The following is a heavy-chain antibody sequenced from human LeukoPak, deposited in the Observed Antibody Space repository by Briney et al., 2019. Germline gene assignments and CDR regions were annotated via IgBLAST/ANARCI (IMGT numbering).Heavy chain of an antibody. CDR3: ARDLRNRQQLVQLDY. J-gene: IGHJ4*02. Sequence: LGGSLRLSCAASGFTVSSNYMSWVRQAPGKGLEWVSVIYSGGSTYYADSVKGRFTISRDNSKNTLYLQMNSLRAEDTAVYYCARDLRNRQQLVQLDYWGQGTLVTVSS. V-gene: IGHV3-66*01. CDR2: IYSGGST. D-gene: IGHD6-13*01. CDR1: GFTVSSNY.